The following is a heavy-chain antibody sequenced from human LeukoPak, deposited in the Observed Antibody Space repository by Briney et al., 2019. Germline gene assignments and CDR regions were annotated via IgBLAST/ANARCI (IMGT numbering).Heavy chain of an antibody. CDR3: ARVPNYYGSGSYSGVFDY. CDR1: GFTFSSYS. V-gene: IGHV3-21*01. Sequence: SGGSLRLSCAASGFTFSSYSMNWVRQAPGKGLEWVSSISSSSSYIYYADSVKGRFTISRDNAKNSLYLQMNSLRAEDTAVYYCARVPNYYGSGSYSGVFDYWGQGTLVTVSS. CDR2: ISSSSSYI. J-gene: IGHJ4*02. D-gene: IGHD3-10*01.